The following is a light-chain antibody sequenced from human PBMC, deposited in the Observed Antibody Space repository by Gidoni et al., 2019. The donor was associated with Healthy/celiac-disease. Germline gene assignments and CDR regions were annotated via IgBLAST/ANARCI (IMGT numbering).Light chain of an antibody. CDR2: AAS. Sequence: AIRMTQSPSSFSASTGDRVTITYRASQGISRYFAWYQQQPGKAPQLLIYAASTLQSGVPSRFSGSGSGTDLTLTSSCLQSEDFATYYCQQYYSYPRTFGQGTKVEIK. V-gene: IGKV1-8*01. CDR3: QQYYSYPRT. CDR1: QGISRY. J-gene: IGKJ1*01.